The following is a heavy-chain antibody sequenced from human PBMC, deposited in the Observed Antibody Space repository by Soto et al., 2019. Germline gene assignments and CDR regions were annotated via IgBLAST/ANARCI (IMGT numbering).Heavy chain of an antibody. J-gene: IGHJ4*02. D-gene: IGHD1-26*01. Sequence: GGSLRLSCAASGFTFSTYAIIWVRQAQGKGLEWVSVISGSGISTYHADSVKGRFTISRDNSKNTVYLQMNSLRAEDTALYYCAKDRGYSGTYWWWGQGALVTVSS. CDR2: ISGSGIST. CDR1: GFTFSTYA. V-gene: IGHV3-23*01. CDR3: AKDRGYSGTYWW.